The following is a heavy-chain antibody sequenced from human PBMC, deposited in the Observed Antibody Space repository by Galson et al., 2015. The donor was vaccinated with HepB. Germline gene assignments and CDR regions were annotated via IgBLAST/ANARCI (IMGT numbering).Heavy chain of an antibody. CDR2: ISYDGSNI. CDR1: GFIFNNYA. CDR3: AKRGEIMTGYYNKNYFDY. D-gene: IGHD3-9*01. J-gene: IGHJ4*02. V-gene: IGHV3-30-3*01. Sequence: SLRLSCAASGFIFNNYAIHWVRQAPGKGPEWVAVISYDGSNIDYADSVKGRFTISRDNSKNTLNLQMNSLRAEDTAVYYCAKRGEIMTGYYNKNYFDYWGQGTPVTVSS.